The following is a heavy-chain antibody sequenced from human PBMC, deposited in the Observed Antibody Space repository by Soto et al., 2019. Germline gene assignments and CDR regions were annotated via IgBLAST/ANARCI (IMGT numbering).Heavy chain of an antibody. CDR1: NFTFHYAW. V-gene: IGHV3-15*01. CDR3: TTDDTSGYYFQY. CDR2: IKATAYGGTA. J-gene: IGHJ4*02. Sequence: PVGSLRLSCAASNFTFHYAWMSWVRQAPGKGLEWVGRIKATAYGGTADYAAPVKDRFTISRDDSKDTLYLHMNSLTTEDTARYYCTTDDTSGYYFQYWGQGTVVTVS. D-gene: IGHD3-22*01.